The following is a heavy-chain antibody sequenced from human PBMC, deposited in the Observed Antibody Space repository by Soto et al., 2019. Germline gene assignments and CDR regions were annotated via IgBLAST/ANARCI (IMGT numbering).Heavy chain of an antibody. CDR1: GGSISRSSYY. D-gene: IGHD5-12*01. CDR3: ASGTDYHPFDN. Sequence: QLQLQESGPGLVKPSETLSLTCTVSGGSISRSSYYWGWIRQPPGKGLEWIGNIYYSGSTYYNPSLKSRVVISVDTSKNQFSLKLSSVTAADTAVYYCASGTDYHPFDNWGQGTLVTVSS. V-gene: IGHV4-39*01. J-gene: IGHJ4*02. CDR2: IYYSGST.